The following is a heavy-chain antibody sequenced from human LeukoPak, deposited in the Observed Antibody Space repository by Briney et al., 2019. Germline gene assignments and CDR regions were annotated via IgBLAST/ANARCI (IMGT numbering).Heavy chain of an antibody. D-gene: IGHD1-26*01. J-gene: IGHJ4*02. CDR2: IYTSGST. CDR3: ARVRSGSYPEAFDY. CDR1: GGSISSYY. Sequence: SETLSLTCTVSGGSISSYYWSWIRQPAGKGLEWIGRIYTSGSTNYNPSLKRRVTISVDTSKNQFSLKLSSVTAAATAVSYCARVRSGSYPEAFDYWGQGTLVTVSS. V-gene: IGHV4-4*07.